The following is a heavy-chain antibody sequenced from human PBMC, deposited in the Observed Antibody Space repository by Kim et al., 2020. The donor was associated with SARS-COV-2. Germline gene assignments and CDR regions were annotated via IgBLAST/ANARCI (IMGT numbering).Heavy chain of an antibody. J-gene: IGHJ6*02. Sequence: ASVKVSCKASGYTFTSYAMNWVRQAPGQGLEWMGWINTNTGNPTYAQGFTGRFVFSLDTSVSTAYLQISSLKAEDTAVYYCAREGDYSSSWYDVYYYYGMDVWGQGTTVTVSS. D-gene: IGHD6-13*01. V-gene: IGHV7-4-1*02. CDR2: INTNTGNP. CDR3: AREGDYSSSWYDVYYYYGMDV. CDR1: GYTFTSYA.